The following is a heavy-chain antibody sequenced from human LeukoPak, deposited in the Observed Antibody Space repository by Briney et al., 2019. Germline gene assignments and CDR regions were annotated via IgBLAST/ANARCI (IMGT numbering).Heavy chain of an antibody. Sequence: GGSLRLSCAASGFTFSSYWMSWVRQAPGKGLEWVSSISSSSSYIYYADSVKGRFTISRDNAKNSLYLQMNSLRAEDTAVYYCARDRIAAAGTPFFYFDYWGQGTLVTVSS. CDR2: ISSSSSYI. D-gene: IGHD6-13*01. CDR3: ARDRIAAAGTPFFYFDY. J-gene: IGHJ4*02. CDR1: GFTFSSYW. V-gene: IGHV3-21*01.